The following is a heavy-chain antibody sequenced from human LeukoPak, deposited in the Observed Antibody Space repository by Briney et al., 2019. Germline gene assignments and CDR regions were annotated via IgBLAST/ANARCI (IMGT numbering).Heavy chain of an antibody. CDR1: GFTSGDYA. CDR2: IRSKAYGGTT. D-gene: IGHD6-6*01. CDR3: TRSRRYSSSSGTFAFDI. Sequence: GGPLRLSCTASGFTSGDYAMSWVRQAPGKGLEWVGFIRSKAYGGTTEYAASVKGRFTISRDDSKSIAYLQMNSLKTEDTAVYYCTRSRRYSSSSGTFAFDIWGQGTMVTVSS. V-gene: IGHV3-49*04. J-gene: IGHJ3*02.